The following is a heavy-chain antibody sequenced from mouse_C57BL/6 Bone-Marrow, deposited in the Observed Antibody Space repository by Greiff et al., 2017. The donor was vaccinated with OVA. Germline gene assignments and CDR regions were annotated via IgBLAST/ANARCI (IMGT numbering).Heavy chain of an antibody. J-gene: IGHJ3*01. CDR3: ARYYGFAY. D-gene: IGHD1-1*01. Sequence: VHVKQSGPELVKPGASVKMSCKASGYTFTDYNMHWVKQSHGKSLEWIGYINTNNGGTSYNQKFKGKATLTVNKSSSTAYMELRSLTSEDSAVYYCARYYGFAYWGQGTLVTVSA. CDR2: INTNNGGT. V-gene: IGHV1-22*01. CDR1: GYTFTDYN.